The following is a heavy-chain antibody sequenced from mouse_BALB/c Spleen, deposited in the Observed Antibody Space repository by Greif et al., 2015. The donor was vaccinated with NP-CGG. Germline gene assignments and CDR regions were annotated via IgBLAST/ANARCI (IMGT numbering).Heavy chain of an antibody. CDR3: ARRGLYAMDY. CDR2: IHPNSGNT. V-gene: IGHV1S130*01. J-gene: IGHJ4*01. CDR1: GYTFTSSW. Sequence: QVQLKESGSVLVRPGASVKLSCKASGYTFTSSWMHWAKQRPGQGLEWIGEIHPNSGNTNYNEKFKGKATLTVDTSSSTAYVDLSSLTSEDSAVYYCARRGLYAMDYWGQGTSVTVSS.